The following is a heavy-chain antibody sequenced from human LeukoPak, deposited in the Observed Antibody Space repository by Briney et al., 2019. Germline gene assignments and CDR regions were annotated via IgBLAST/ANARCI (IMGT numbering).Heavy chain of an antibody. CDR1: GYHFTSYW. V-gene: IGHV5-51*01. CDR2: IYPGDSDT. D-gene: IGHD1-26*01. Sequence: GGSLQISCKGSGYHFTSYWIGWVRQLPGKGLEWMGIIYPGDSDTRYSPSFQGQVTISADKSISTAYLQWSSLKASDTAMYYCARASGSYRFFDYWGQGTLVTVSS. CDR3: ARASGSYRFFDY. J-gene: IGHJ4*02.